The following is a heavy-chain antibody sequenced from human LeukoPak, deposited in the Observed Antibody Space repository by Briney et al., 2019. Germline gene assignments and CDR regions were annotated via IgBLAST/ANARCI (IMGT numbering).Heavy chain of an antibody. CDR1: GYSISSGYY. CDR3: AVNYYDSSGYYRPIDY. V-gene: IGHV4-38-2*02. J-gene: IGHJ4*02. Sequence: SETLSLTCTVSGYSISSGYYWGWIRQPPGKGLEWIGSIYHSGSTYYNPSLKSRVTISVDTSKNQFSLKLSSVTAADTAVYYCAVNYYDSSGYYRPIDYWGQGTLVTVSS. CDR2: IYHSGST. D-gene: IGHD3-22*01.